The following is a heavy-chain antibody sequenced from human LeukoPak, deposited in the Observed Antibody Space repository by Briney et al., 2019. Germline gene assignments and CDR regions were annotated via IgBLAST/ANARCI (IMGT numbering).Heavy chain of an antibody. CDR2: ISYDGSNK. Sequence: GRTLSLSCAASGFTFSSYAMHWVRQAPGKGLEWVAVISYDGSNKYYADSVKGRFTISRDNSKNTLYLQMNSLRAEDTAVYYCARDHSSWEEYYFDYWGQGTLVTVSS. D-gene: IGHD1-26*01. V-gene: IGHV3-30*16. CDR1: GFTFSSYA. CDR3: ARDHSSWEEYYFDY. J-gene: IGHJ4*02.